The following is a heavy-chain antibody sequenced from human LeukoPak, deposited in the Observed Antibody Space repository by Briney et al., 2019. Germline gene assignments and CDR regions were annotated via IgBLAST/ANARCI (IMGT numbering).Heavy chain of an antibody. Sequence: PGGSLRLSCAASGFTLNDYGMSWVRQAPGKGLEWVAGINWNGGSTDYADSLKGRFTISRDNAKNSLYLQMNSLRAEDTAVYYCARRANVGAFDIWGQGTMVTVSS. D-gene: IGHD1-26*01. V-gene: IGHV3-20*04. CDR1: GFTLNDYG. CDR3: ARRANVGAFDI. J-gene: IGHJ3*02. CDR2: INWNGGST.